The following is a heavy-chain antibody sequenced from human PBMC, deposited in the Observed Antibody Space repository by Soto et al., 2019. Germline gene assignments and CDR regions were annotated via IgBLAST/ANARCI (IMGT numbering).Heavy chain of an antibody. D-gene: IGHD3-22*01. CDR3: ASSNYDRPLPLYY. CDR2: IYHSGST. Sequence: QLQLQESGSGLVKPSQTLSLTCAVSGGSISSGGYSWSWIRQPPGKGLEWIGYIYHSGSTYYNPSLTRRVPXSXTXTTNQFSLKLSPVTAADTAVYYCASSNYDRPLPLYYWGQGTLVTVSS. V-gene: IGHV4-30-2*01. J-gene: IGHJ4*02. CDR1: GGSISSGGYS.